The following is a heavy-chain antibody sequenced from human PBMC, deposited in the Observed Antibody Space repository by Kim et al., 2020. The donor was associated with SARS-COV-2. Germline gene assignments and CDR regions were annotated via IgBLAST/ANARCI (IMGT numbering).Heavy chain of an antibody. J-gene: IGHJ6*03. Sequence: GSLRLSCAASGFTFSGSALHWVRQASGKGLEWVGRIRSKANNYATAYAASVKGRFTISRDDSNNTAYLQMNSLKTEDTAVYYCTRPFDGTGYYYYMDVWGKGTTVTVSS. CDR3: TRPFDGTGYYYYMDV. CDR1: GFTFSGSA. D-gene: IGHD3-16*01. V-gene: IGHV3-73*01. CDR2: IRSKANNYAT.